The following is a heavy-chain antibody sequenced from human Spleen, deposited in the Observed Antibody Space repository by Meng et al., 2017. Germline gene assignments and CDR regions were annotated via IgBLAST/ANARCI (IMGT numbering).Heavy chain of an antibody. J-gene: IGHJ4*02. V-gene: IGHV3-74*01. CDR3: ARDLNWVVWDF. D-gene: IGHD3/OR15-3a*01. CDR1: GFTFSAYN. Sequence: LAGTGGGLIQPGGSLSLSCAASGFTFSAYNMHWVRQAPGKGLVWVSRINDDGSATTYTDSVKGRFAISRDNARDTLYLQMDSLRAEDTAVYYCARDLNWVVWDFWGQGTLVTVSS. CDR2: INDDGSAT.